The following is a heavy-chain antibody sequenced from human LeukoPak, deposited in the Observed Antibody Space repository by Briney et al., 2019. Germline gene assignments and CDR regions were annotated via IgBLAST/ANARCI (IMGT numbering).Heavy chain of an antibody. V-gene: IGHV3-48*03. D-gene: IGHD3-3*01. CDR2: ISSSGSTI. CDR1: GFTFSSYE. J-gene: IGHJ4*02. CDR3: ASRYYDFWSGYYPY. Sequence: PGGSLRLSCAASGFTFSSYEMNWVRQAPGKGLEWVSYISSSGSTIYYADSVKGRFTISRDNAKNSLYLQMNSLRAEDTAVYYRASRYYDFWSGYYPYWGQGTLVTVSS.